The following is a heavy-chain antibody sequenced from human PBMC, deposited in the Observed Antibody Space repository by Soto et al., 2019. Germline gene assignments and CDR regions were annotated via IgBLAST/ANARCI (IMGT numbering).Heavy chain of an antibody. D-gene: IGHD3-10*01. CDR2: LNPKDSFA. Sequence: PGESLKISCKAPGFIFTSYWLSWVRQMPGKGLEWMGMLNPKDSFANYSPSFRGYVTISPDTSVTTAYLKWSSLKASDTAIYYCARNKSGGESYPFDFWGQGTLATVSS. CDR3: ARNKSGGESYPFDF. CDR1: GFIFTSYW. V-gene: IGHV5-10-1*01. J-gene: IGHJ4*02.